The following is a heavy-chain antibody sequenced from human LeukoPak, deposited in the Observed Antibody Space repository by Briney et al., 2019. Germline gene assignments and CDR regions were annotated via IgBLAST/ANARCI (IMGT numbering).Heavy chain of an antibody. V-gene: IGHV3-7*01. Sequence: GGSLRLSCAASGFTFSSYWMSWVGQAPGKGLEWVANIKQDGSEKYYVDSVKGRFTISRDNAKNSLYLQMNSLRAEDTAVYYCARDRIAARPYYFDYWGQGTLVTVSS. CDR1: GFTFSSYW. CDR3: ARDRIAARPYYFDY. J-gene: IGHJ4*02. CDR2: IKQDGSEK. D-gene: IGHD6-6*01.